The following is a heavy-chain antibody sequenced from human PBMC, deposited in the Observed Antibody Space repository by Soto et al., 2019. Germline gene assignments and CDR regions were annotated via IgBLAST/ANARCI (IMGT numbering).Heavy chain of an antibody. V-gene: IGHV3-53*02. CDR1: GLSVSTTH. CDR3: VRVPGGSSWVYWYFDL. J-gene: IGHJ2*01. Sequence: EVEVVETGGGLIQTGGSLRLSCAASGLSVSTTHMAWVRQAPGKGLEWVSLIYYGGSTYFPDSVKGRFTITRDYSKNTIYLQMNGLRPEDTAVYFCVRVPGGSSWVYWYFDLWGRGTRVTVSP. D-gene: IGHD6-13*01. CDR2: IYYGGST.